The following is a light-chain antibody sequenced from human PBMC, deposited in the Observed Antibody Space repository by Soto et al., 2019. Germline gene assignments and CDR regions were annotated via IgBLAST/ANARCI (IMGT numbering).Light chain of an antibody. J-gene: IGLJ1*01. CDR1: SSNIGNNY. CDR2: ETN. Sequence: QSVLTQPPSVSAAPGQKVTISCSGSSSNIGNNYVTWYQQLPGTAPKLLIYETNKRPSGIPDRFSGSKSGTSATLGITGLQTGDEADDYCGTWDSSLSAYVFGTGTKLTVL. V-gene: IGLV1-51*02. CDR3: GTWDSSLSAYV.